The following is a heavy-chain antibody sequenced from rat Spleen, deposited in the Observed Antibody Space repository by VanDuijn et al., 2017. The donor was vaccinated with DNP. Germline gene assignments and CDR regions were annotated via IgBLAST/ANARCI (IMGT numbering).Heavy chain of an antibody. CDR3: ARWGDSDWHFDF. CDR1: GYSIISNY. Sequence: EVQLQESGPGLVKPSQSLSLTCSVTGYSIISNYWGWIRKFPGNKMEWIGHIGYSGITTYNPSLKSRISITRDTSKNQFFLQLRSVTTEDTATYYCARWGDSDWHFDFWGPGTMVTVSS. J-gene: IGHJ1*01. V-gene: IGHV3-1*01. CDR2: IGYSGIT.